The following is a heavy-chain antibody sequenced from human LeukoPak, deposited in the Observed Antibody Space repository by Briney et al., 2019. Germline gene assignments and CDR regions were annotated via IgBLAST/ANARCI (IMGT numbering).Heavy chain of an antibody. Sequence: SETLSLTCAVYGMSFSGYYWTWVRQPPGKGLEWIGEIYHSGSTNYNPSLKSRVTISVDKSKNQFSLKLSSVTAADTAVYYCAGGYSYGPPVEDYWGQGTLVTVSS. CDR1: GMSFSGYY. CDR2: IYHSGST. CDR3: AGGYSYGPPVEDY. D-gene: IGHD5-18*01. J-gene: IGHJ4*02. V-gene: IGHV4-34*01.